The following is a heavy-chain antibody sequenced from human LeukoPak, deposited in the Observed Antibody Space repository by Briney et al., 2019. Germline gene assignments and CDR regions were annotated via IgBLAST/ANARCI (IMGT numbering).Heavy chain of an antibody. CDR2: ISGSGGST. V-gene: IGHV3-23*01. CDR3: AKGSSGWYGAAFENY. J-gene: IGHJ4*02. Sequence: GGSLRLSCAASGFTFSSYAMSWVRQAPGKGLEWVSAISGSGGSTYYADFVKGRFTISRDNSKNTLYLQMNSLRAEDTAVYYCAKGSSGWYGAAFENYWGQGTLVTVSS. D-gene: IGHD6-19*01. CDR1: GFTFSSYA.